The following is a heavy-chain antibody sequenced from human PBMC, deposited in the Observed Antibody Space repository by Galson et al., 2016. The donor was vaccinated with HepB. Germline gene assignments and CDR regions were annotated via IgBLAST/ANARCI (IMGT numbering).Heavy chain of an antibody. CDR2: IKQDGSEK. D-gene: IGHD6-19*01. J-gene: IGHJ6*02. V-gene: IGHV3-7*01. CDR1: GFNFLNYW. CDR3: ARVLSSGWKRVNYYGLDV. Sequence: SLRLSCAASGFNFLNYWMGWVRQAPGKGLEWVANIKQDGSEKNYVDSVKGRFTISRDNAENSLYLRMNSLRTEDTAVYYCARVLSSGWKRVNYYGLDVWGQGTAVSVSS.